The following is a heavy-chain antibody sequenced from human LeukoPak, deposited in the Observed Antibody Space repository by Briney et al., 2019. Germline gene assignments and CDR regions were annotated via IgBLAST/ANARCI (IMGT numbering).Heavy chain of an antibody. CDR1: GFTFSSYA. CDR3: ARSTAEENWFDP. Sequence: GRSLRLSCAASGFTFSSYAMHWVRQAPGKGLEWVAVISYDGSNKYYADSVKGRFTISRDNSKNTLYLQMNSLRAEDTAVYYCARSTAEENWFDPWGRGTLVTVSS. CDR2: ISYDGSNK. D-gene: IGHD2-8*02. J-gene: IGHJ5*02. V-gene: IGHV3-30-3*01.